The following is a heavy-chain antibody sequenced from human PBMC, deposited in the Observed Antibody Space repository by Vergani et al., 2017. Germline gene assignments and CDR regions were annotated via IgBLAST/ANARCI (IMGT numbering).Heavy chain of an antibody. J-gene: IGHJ5*02. CDR2: IYHSGST. D-gene: IGHD2-21*01. CDR1: GGSISSSNW. Sequence: QVQLQESGPGLVKPSGTLSLTCAVSGGSISSSNWWSWVRQPPGKGLEWIGEIYHSGSTNYNPSLKSRVTISVDTSKNQFSLKLSSVTAADTAVYYCARGSVVVIAMGGWFDPWGQGTLVTVSS. V-gene: IGHV4-4*02. CDR3: ARGSVVVIAMGGWFDP.